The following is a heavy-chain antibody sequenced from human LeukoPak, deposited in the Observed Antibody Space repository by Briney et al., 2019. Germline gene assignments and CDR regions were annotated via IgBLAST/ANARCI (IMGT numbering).Heavy chain of an antibody. D-gene: IGHD3-22*01. J-gene: IGHJ4*02. CDR3: AKYYYDSSGNFYFFDY. V-gene: IGHV3-23*01. Sequence: GGSLRLSCAASGFTFSSYAMSWVRQAPGKGLEWVSAISGSGGSTYYADSVRGRFTISRDNSKNTVYLQMNTLRVEDTALYYCAKYYYDSSGNFYFFDYWGQGALVTVSS. CDR1: GFTFSSYA. CDR2: ISGSGGST.